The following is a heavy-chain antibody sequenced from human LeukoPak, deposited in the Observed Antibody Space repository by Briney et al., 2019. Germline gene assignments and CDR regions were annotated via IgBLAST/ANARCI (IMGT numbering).Heavy chain of an antibody. D-gene: IGHD3-16*01. Sequence: GGSLRLSCAASGFTFSNAWMSWVRQAPGKGLEWVGRIKSKTDGGTTDYAAPVKGRFTISRDDSKNTLYLQMNSLKTEDTAVYYCTTGPHYDYVWGTYFFDPWGQGTLVTVSS. CDR2: IKSKTDGGTT. CDR1: GFTFSNAW. J-gene: IGHJ5*02. V-gene: IGHV3-15*01. CDR3: TTGPHYDYVWGTYFFDP.